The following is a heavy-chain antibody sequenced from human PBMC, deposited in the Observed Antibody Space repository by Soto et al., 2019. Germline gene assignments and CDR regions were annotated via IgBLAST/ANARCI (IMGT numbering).Heavy chain of an antibody. D-gene: IGHD5-12*01. CDR3: ARGGSGYDFVY. CDR1: GFTFSSYA. CDR2: INSNGGSK. Sequence: EVQLVESGGGLVQPGGSLRLYFAASGFTFSSYAMHWVRQAPGKGLEYVSVINSNGGSKYYANSVKGRFNISRDNSKDTLYLQMGSLRAEDMAVYYGARGGSGYDFVYWGQGTLVTVSS. J-gene: IGHJ4*02. V-gene: IGHV3-64*01.